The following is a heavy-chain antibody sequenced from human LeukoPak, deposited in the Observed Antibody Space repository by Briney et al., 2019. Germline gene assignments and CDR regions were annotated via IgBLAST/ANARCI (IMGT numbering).Heavy chain of an antibody. Sequence: GSLRLSCAASGFTFSSYAMTWVRQAPGKGLEWVSAISGSGGTSYYADSVKGRFTISRDNSKNTLYLQMNSLRVEDTAVYYCAKDERRYYNSGTYYPHYFDYWGQGTLVTVSS. CDR1: GFTFSSYA. D-gene: IGHD3-10*01. CDR3: AKDERRYYNSGTYYPHYFDY. J-gene: IGHJ4*02. CDR2: ISGSGGTS. V-gene: IGHV3-23*01.